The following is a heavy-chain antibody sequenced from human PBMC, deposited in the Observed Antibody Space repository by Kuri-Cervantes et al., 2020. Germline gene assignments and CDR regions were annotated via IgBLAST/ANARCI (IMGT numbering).Heavy chain of an antibody. CDR2: INPNSGGT. CDR1: GYTFTGYY. Sequence: ASVKVSCKASGYTFTGYYMHWVRQASGQGLEWMGWINPNSGGTNYAQKFQGRVTMTRDTSISTAYMELSRLRSDDTAVYYCASAYRGGYSSGWFLGDYWGQGTLVTVSS. CDR3: ASAYRGGYSSGWFLGDY. J-gene: IGHJ4*02. D-gene: IGHD6-19*01. V-gene: IGHV1-2*02.